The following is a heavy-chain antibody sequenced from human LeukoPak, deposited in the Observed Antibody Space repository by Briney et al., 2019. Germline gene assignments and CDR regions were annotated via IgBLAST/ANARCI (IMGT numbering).Heavy chain of an antibody. CDR1: GFTFSSYG. Sequence: GGTLRLSCAGSGFTFSSYGMNWVRQAPGKGLEWVSGISGVAGRTYYADSVRGRFTIYRDNSKSTLYLQMNGLGAEDTAVYYCVQDWAWGAFAYWGQGTLVTVSS. CDR2: ISGVAGRT. V-gene: IGHV3-23*01. D-gene: IGHD7-27*01. J-gene: IGHJ4*02. CDR3: VQDWAWGAFAY.